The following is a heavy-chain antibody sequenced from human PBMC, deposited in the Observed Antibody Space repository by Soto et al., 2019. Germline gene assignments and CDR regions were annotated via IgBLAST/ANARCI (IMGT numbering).Heavy chain of an antibody. Sequence: ASVKVSCKASGGTFTSYAMHWVRQAPGQRLEWMGWINAGNGNTKYSQKFQGRVTITRDTSASTAYMELSSLRSEDTAVYYCARVGARSYYVHFDYWGQGTLVTVSS. CDR1: GGTFTSYA. CDR2: INAGNGNT. D-gene: IGHD1-26*01. CDR3: ARVGARSYYVHFDY. V-gene: IGHV1-3*01. J-gene: IGHJ4*02.